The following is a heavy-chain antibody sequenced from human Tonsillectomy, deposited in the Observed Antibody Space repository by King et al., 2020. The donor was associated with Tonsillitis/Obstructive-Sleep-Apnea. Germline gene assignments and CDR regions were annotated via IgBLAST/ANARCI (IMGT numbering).Heavy chain of an antibody. V-gene: IGHV3-30*15. CDR1: GFSFSAYA. CDR3: ARVCYDNGAHWFDP. CDR2: ISSDETNK. D-gene: IGHD5-12*01. Sequence: VQLVESGGGVVQPGRSLRLSCTASGFSFSAYAMNWVRQAPGKGLEWVAIISSDETNKYYADSVKGRFTISRDDSKDTLFLQMSSLIVEDTAVYYCARVCYDNGAHWFDPWGQGTLVTVSS. J-gene: IGHJ5*02.